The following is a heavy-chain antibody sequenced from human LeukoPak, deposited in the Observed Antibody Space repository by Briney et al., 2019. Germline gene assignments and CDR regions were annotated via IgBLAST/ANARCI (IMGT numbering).Heavy chain of an antibody. Sequence: ASVKVSCKASGYTFTSSGISWVRRAPGQGLEWMGWISSHNDNTGYAQKFQDRVTMITDTSTSTAYMELRSLRSDDTAVYYCARGVGSAFDIWGQGTLVSVSS. CDR2: ISSHNDNT. D-gene: IGHD2-15*01. CDR1: GYTFTSSG. J-gene: IGHJ3*02. V-gene: IGHV1-18*01. CDR3: ARGVGSAFDI.